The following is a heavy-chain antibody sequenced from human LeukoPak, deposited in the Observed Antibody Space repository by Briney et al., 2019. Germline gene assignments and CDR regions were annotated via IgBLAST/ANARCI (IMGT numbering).Heavy chain of an antibody. J-gene: IGHJ6*03. CDR1: GYTFTSYD. D-gene: IGHD6-25*01. CDR3: ARGSSATSSVYYYYYMDV. CDR2: MNPNSGNT. V-gene: IGHV1-8*01. Sequence: ASVKVSCKASGYTFTSYDINWVRQATGQGLEWMGWMNPNSGNTGYAQKFQGRVTITADKSTSTAYMELNSLRSEDTAVYYCARGSSATSSVYYYYYMDVWGKGTTVTVSS.